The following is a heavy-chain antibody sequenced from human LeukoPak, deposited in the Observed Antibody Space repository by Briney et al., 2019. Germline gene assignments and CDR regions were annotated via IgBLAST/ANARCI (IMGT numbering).Heavy chain of an antibody. Sequence: GRSLRLSCAASGFTFSSYGMHWVRQAPGKGLEWVAVISYDGSNKYYADSVKGRFTISRDNSKNTLYLQMNSLRAEDTAVYYCAKDRGEYYYYGMDVWGQGTTVTVSS. V-gene: IGHV3-30*18. J-gene: IGHJ6*02. CDR3: AKDRGEYYYYGMDV. D-gene: IGHD3-16*01. CDR1: GFTFSSYG. CDR2: ISYDGSNK.